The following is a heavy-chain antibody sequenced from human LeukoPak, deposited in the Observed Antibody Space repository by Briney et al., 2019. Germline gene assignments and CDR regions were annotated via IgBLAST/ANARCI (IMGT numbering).Heavy chain of an antibody. J-gene: IGHJ5*02. CDR1: GGSISGNY. Sequence: SETLSLTCTVSGGSISGNYWSWIRQPPGQGLEWIAYIHSSGYTNYNPSLESRVTISVDTSTNQFSLKLTSVTAADTAIYYCTQRQGPTSGSYDYFDPWGQGTLVTVSS. CDR3: TQRQGPTSGSYDYFDP. CDR2: IHSSGYT. V-gene: IGHV4-4*09. D-gene: IGHD1-26*01.